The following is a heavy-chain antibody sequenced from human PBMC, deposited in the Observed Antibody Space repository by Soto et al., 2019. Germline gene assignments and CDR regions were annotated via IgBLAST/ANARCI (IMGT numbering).Heavy chain of an antibody. J-gene: IGHJ6*03. Sequence: GSVKVSCKASGYTFTSYGISWVRQAPGQGLEWMGWISAYNGNTNYAQKLQGRVTMTTDTSTSTAYMELRSLRSDDTAVYYCARVYVDIVARLSQGYYRIDDCGKGT. CDR3: ARVYVDIVARLSQGYYRIDD. V-gene: IGHV1-18*01. CDR1: GYTFTSYG. CDR2: ISAYNGNT. D-gene: IGHD5-12*01.